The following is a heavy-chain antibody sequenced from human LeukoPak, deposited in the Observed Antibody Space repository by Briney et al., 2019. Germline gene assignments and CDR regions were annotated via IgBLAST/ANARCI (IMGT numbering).Heavy chain of an antibody. D-gene: IGHD1-26*01. V-gene: IGHV3-7*03. CDR3: AKGPSSGSYYHPFDY. CDR2: INQDGSEK. Sequence: GGSLRLSCAASGFTFSSYWMSWVRQAPGKGLEWVANINQDGSEKYYVDSVKGRFTISRDNSKNTLYLQMNSLRAEDTAVYYCAKGPSSGSYYHPFDYWGQGTLVTVSS. J-gene: IGHJ4*02. CDR1: GFTFSSYW.